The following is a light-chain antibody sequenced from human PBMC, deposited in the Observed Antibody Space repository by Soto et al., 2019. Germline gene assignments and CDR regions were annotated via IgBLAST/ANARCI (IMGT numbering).Light chain of an antibody. V-gene: IGKV3-15*01. CDR2: AAS. J-gene: IGKJ2*01. CDR3: QQYNNWPRNT. Sequence: EIVMTQSPATLSVSPGERATLSCRASQSVSSNLAWYQQKLGQAPRLLIYAASTRATGIPARFSGSGSGTEFTLTISSLQSEDFAVYYWQQYNNWPRNTFGQGTKLQIK. CDR1: QSVSSN.